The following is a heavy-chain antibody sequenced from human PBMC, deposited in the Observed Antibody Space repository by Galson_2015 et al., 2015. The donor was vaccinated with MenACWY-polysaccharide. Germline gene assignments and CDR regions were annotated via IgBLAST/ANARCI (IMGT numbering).Heavy chain of an antibody. D-gene: IGHD4/OR15-4a*01. Sequence: SLRLSCAASGSTFSGYWMHWVRQAPGRGLMWVSRISIDGSRTNYADSVKGRLTISIDNAKNTLFLEMNNLRAEDTAVYYCARNGAKGLAVWGQGTKVSVSS. CDR2: ISIDGSRT. V-gene: IGHV3-74*01. CDR3: ARNGAKGLAV. J-gene: IGHJ6*02. CDR1: GSTFSGYW.